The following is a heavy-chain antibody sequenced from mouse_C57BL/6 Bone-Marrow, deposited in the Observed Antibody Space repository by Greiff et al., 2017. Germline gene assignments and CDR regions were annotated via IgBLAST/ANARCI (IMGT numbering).Heavy chain of an antibody. CDR3: AGAHYSKGPSWFAY. Sequence: DVMLVESGGGLVKPGGSLKLSCAASGFTFSSYAMSWVRQTPEKRLEWVATISDGGSYTYYPDNVKGRFTISRDNAKNNLYLQMSHLTSDDTAMYYCAGAHYSKGPSWFAYWGQGTLVTVSA. J-gene: IGHJ3*01. CDR1: GFTFSSYA. CDR2: ISDGGSYT. D-gene: IGHD2-5*01. V-gene: IGHV5-4*03.